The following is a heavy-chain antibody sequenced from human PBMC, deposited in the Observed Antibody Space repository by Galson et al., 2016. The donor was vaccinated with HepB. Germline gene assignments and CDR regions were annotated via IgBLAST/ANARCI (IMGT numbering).Heavy chain of an antibody. Sequence: SLRLSCAGSGFTLSRHSMNWVRQAPGKGLEWISYISITSTTKYYAGSVKGRFTISRDNAKNSLYLQMNSLRAEDTAFYYCARPYTYYFGSGSYFDVLHYGMDVWGQGTTVTVSS. J-gene: IGHJ6*02. CDR1: GFTLSRHS. CDR3: ARPYTYYFGSGSYFDVLHYGMDV. V-gene: IGHV3-48*01. D-gene: IGHD3-10*01. CDR2: ISITSTTK.